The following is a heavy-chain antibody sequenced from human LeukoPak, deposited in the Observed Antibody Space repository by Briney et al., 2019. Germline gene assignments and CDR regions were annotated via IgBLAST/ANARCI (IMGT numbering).Heavy chain of an antibody. CDR3: ARGELLNDY. D-gene: IGHD1-26*01. CDR1: GGSFSGYY. CDR2: INHSGST. V-gene: IGHV4-34*01. Sequence: SETLSLTCAVYGGSFSGYYWSWVRQPPGKGLEWIGEINHSGSTNYNPSLKSRVTISVDTSKNQFSLKLSSVTAADTAVYYCARGELLNDYWGQGTLVTVSS. J-gene: IGHJ4*02.